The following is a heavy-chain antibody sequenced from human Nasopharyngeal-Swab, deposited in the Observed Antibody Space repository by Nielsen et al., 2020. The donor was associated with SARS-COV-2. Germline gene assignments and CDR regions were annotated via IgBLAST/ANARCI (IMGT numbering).Heavy chain of an antibody. V-gene: IGHV5-51*01. J-gene: IGHJ4*02. Sequence: KVSCKGSGYTFTNYWIVWVRQMPGKGLEWMGITYPGDSDTRYCPSWQGQVTISADKSISTAFLQWASLKASDTAIYYCARQPFHYYDRNAYFGSFDSGGQGTLVTVSS. CDR1: GYTFTNYW. D-gene: IGHD3-22*01. CDR3: ARQPFHYYDRNAYFGSFDS. CDR2: TYPGDSDT.